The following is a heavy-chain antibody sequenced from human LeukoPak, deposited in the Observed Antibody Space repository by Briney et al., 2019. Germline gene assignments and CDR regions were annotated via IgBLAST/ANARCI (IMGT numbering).Heavy chain of an antibody. Sequence: SETLSLTCTVSGDSISTNNYYWGWIRQPPGKGLEWIGTIYYSGNTYYNPSLKSRVTISVDTSKNQFSLNLSSVTAADTAVYYCARELSGNYGYWGQGILVTVSS. V-gene: IGHV4-39*07. CDR3: ARELSGNYGY. J-gene: IGHJ4*02. D-gene: IGHD3-10*01. CDR1: GDSISTNNYY. CDR2: IYYSGNT.